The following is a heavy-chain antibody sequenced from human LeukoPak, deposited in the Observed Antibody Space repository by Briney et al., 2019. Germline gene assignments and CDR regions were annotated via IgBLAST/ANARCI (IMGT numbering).Heavy chain of an antibody. Sequence: GGSLRLSCAASGFTFNSYAMSWVRQAPEKGLEWVATISGSGGGTYYADSVKGRFTISKDDSKNTLYLQMNSLRAEDTAVYYCAKDLGRYRNNYFDYWGQGTLVTVSS. CDR1: GFTFNSYA. V-gene: IGHV3-23*01. CDR3: AKDLGRYRNNYFDY. CDR2: ISGSGGGT. D-gene: IGHD1-26*01. J-gene: IGHJ4*02.